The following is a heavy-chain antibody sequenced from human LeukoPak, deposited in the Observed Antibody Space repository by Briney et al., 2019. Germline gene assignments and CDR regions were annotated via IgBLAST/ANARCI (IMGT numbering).Heavy chain of an antibody. V-gene: IGHV4-59*01. CDR1: GGSTSNYY. Sequence: SETLSLTCTVSGGSTSNYYWSWIRQPPGKGLEWIGFIYDSGSTYYNPSLKSRVTISVDTSKNQFSLKLSSVTAADAAMYYCALYSSTSDYWGQGTLVTVSS. CDR2: IYDSGST. D-gene: IGHD6-6*01. J-gene: IGHJ4*02. CDR3: ALYSSTSDY.